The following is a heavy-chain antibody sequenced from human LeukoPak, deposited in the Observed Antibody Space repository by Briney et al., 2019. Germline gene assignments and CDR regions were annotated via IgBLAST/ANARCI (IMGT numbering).Heavy chain of an antibody. CDR3: AKGDLGFGELLIDC. D-gene: IGHD3-10*01. CDR2: ISGSGGST. V-gene: IGHV3-23*01. Sequence: GGSLRLSCAASGFTFSSYSMNWVRQAPGKGLEWVSAISGSGGSTYYADSVKGRFTISRDNSKNTLYLQMNSLRAEDTAVYYCAKGDLGFGELLIDCWGQGTLVTVSS. CDR1: GFTFSSYS. J-gene: IGHJ4*02.